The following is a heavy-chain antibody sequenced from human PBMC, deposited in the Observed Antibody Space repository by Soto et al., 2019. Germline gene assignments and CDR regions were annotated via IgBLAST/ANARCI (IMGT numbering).Heavy chain of an antibody. V-gene: IGHV3-49*03. CDR3: TRDQVRTGLLTNYDYIWGREYNWFDP. CDR1: GFTFGDYA. J-gene: IGHJ5*02. D-gene: IGHD3-16*01. Sequence: GGSLRLSCTASGFTFGDYAMSWFRQAPGKGLEWVGFIRSKAYGGTTEYAASVKGRFTISRDDSKSIAYLQMNSLKTEDTAVYYCTRDQVRTGLLTNYDYIWGREYNWFDPWGQGTLVTVSS. CDR2: IRSKAYGGTT.